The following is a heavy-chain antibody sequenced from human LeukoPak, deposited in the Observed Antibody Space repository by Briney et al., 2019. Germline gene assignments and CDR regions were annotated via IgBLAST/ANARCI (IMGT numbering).Heavy chain of an antibody. Sequence: ASVKVSCKASGYTFTCYYMHWVRQAPGQGLEWMGWISAYNGNTNYAQKLQGRVTMTTDTSTSTAYMELRSLRSDDTAVYYCASPSSGSYSGLVYWGQGTLVTVSS. J-gene: IGHJ4*02. V-gene: IGHV1-18*04. CDR2: ISAYNGNT. CDR1: GYTFTCYY. D-gene: IGHD1-26*01. CDR3: ASPSSGSYSGLVY.